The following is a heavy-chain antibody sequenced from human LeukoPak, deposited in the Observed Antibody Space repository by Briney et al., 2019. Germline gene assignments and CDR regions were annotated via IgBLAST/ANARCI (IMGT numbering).Heavy chain of an antibody. CDR1: GFTFSSYS. Sequence: GGSLPLSCAASGFTFSSYSMNWVRQAPGKGLEWVSSISSSSSYIYYAVSVKGRFTISRDNDKNSLYLQMNSLRAEDTAVYYCAKDNMKGYYMDVWGKGTTVTVSS. J-gene: IGHJ6*03. D-gene: IGHD2/OR15-2a*01. V-gene: IGHV3-21*01. CDR3: AKDNMKGYYMDV. CDR2: ISSSSSYI.